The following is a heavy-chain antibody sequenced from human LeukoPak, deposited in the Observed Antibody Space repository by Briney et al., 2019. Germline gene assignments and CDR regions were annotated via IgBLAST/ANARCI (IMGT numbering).Heavy chain of an antibody. V-gene: IGHV1-46*01. D-gene: IGHD3-22*01. Sequence: ASVKVSCKASGYTFTNYYMYWVRQAPGQGLEWMGIINPGTGSTSYAQKFQGRVTMTRDTSTSTVYMELSRLRSEDTAVYYCARAYYYDSSGFYPGGDFWGQGTLVTVSS. J-gene: IGHJ4*02. CDR2: INPGTGST. CDR3: ARAYYYDSSGFYPGGDF. CDR1: GYTFTNYY.